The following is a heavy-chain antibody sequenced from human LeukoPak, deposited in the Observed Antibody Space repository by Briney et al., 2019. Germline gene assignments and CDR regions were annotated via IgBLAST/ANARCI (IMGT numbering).Heavy chain of an antibody. V-gene: IGHV3-23*01. CDR2: ISGSGGST. Sequence: PGGSLRLSCAASGFTFSSYAMSWVRQAPGKGLERVSAISGSGGSTYYADSVKGRFTISRDNSKNTLYPQMNSLRAEDTAVYYCAKSGQWLARFDYWGQGTLVTVSS. D-gene: IGHD6-19*01. CDR3: AKSGQWLARFDY. J-gene: IGHJ4*02. CDR1: GFTFSSYA.